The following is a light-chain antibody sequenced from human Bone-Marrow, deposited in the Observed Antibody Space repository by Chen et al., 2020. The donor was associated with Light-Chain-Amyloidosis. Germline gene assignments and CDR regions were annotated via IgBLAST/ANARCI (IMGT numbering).Light chain of an antibody. V-gene: IGLV1-47*01. CDR2: KDD. J-gene: IGLJ2*01. Sequence: QSVLTQPPSASGTPGQGVSISCSGGRSNIGSNFVYWFQHVPGTAPKLLVYKDDRRPSGGRDRFSGATYGTDASLANSGVRKEDEGGYYCGGWDDSMRGVIFGGGTKLTVL. CDR3: GGWDDSMRGVI. CDR1: RSNIGSNF.